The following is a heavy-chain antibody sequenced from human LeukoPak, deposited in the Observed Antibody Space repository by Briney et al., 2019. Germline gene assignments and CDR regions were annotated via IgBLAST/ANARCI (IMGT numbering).Heavy chain of an antibody. D-gene: IGHD3/OR15-3a*01. J-gene: IGHJ5*02. CDR1: GASISNYY. CDR2: IYYSGST. Sequence: PSETLSLTCTVSGASISNYYWSWIRRPPGKGLEWIGYIYYSGSTNYNPSLKSRLTISVDTSKNQFSLNLTSVTAADTAVYYCARTPRSCVWTGYYVWFDPWGQGTLVTVSS. CDR3: ARTPRSCVWTGYYVWFDP. V-gene: IGHV4-59*01.